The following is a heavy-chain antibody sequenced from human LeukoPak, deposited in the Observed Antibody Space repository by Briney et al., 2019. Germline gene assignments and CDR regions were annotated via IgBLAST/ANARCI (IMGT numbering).Heavy chain of an antibody. V-gene: IGHV4-39*01. Sequence: PSETLSLTCTVSGGSISSSSYYWGWIRQPPRNGLEWIGSIYYSGSTYYNPSLKSRVTISVDTSKNQLSLKLTSVTAADPAVYYCARHQRGDYTFDYWGQGTLVTVSS. CDR1: GGSISSSSYY. CDR2: IYYSGST. J-gene: IGHJ4*02. D-gene: IGHD4-17*01. CDR3: ARHQRGDYTFDY.